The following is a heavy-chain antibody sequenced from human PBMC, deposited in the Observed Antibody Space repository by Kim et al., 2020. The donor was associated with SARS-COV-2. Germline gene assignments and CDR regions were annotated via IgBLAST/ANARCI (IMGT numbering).Heavy chain of an antibody. V-gene: IGHV3-7*04. J-gene: IGHJ4*02. CDR3: ARGVDF. CDR2: IKPDATEK. CDR1: GLMFSSHW. Sequence: GGSLRLSCAASGLMFSSHWMSCVRQTPGKRLEWVANIKPDATEKYYVDSVECRFTITRDDDINLLYLELHNLRAEDTAVYYCARGVDFWGQGTLVTVSS.